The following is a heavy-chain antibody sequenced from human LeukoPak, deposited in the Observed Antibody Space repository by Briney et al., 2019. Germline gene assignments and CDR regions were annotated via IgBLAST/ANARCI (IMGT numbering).Heavy chain of an antibody. J-gene: IGHJ4*02. CDR3: ARVFAGTKSH. CDR2: INHSGST. Sequence: PSETLSLTCAVYGGSFSGYYWSWIRQPPGKGLEWIGEINHSGSTNYNPSLKSRVTISVDTSKNQFSLKLSSVTAADTAVYYCARVFAGTKSHWGQGTLVTVSS. V-gene: IGHV4-34*01. CDR1: GGSFSGYY. D-gene: IGHD6-13*01.